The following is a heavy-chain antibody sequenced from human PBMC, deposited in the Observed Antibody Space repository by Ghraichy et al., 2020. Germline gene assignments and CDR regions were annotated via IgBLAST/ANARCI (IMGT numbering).Heavy chain of an antibody. V-gene: IGHV3-23*01. D-gene: IGHD2-2*01. Sequence: GGSLRLSCAASGFTFSSYAMSWVRQAPGKRLEWASIISGSGGSTYYADSVKGRFTISRDNSKNTLYLRMNSLRAEDTAVYYCAKGYCSSTSCYADYWGQGTLVTVSS. CDR2: ISGSGGST. CDR3: AKGYCSSTSCYADY. CDR1: GFTFSSYA. J-gene: IGHJ4*02.